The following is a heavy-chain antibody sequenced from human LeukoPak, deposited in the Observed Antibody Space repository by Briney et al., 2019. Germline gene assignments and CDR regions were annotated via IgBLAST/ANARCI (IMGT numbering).Heavy chain of an antibody. D-gene: IGHD3-10*01. CDR1: GFTFSSYA. CDR2: ISYDGSNK. J-gene: IGHJ6*02. Sequence: GGSLRLSCAASGFTFSSYAMHWVRQAPGKGLEWVAVISYDGSNKYYADSVKGRFTISRDNSKNTLYLQMNSPRAEDTAVYYCARGEYGSGGLLGMDVWGQGTTVTVSS. V-gene: IGHV3-30-3*01. CDR3: ARGEYGSGGLLGMDV.